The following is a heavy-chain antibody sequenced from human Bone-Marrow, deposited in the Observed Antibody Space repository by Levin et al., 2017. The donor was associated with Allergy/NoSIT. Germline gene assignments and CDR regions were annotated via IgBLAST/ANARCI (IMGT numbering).Heavy chain of an antibody. CDR3: TWGVMVRIGRVIASYALDV. J-gene: IGHJ6*02. CDR1: GYSFSELS. V-gene: IGHV1-24*01. Sequence: ASVKVSYKVSGYSFSELSVHWVRQAPGKGLEWMGGFDPEQAETVYAQKFQGRVTMTEDTSAETAYVEMRGVRSDDTAIYYCTWGVMVRIGRVIASYALDVWGQGRAVVVS. CDR2: FDPEQAET. D-gene: IGHD3-16*02.